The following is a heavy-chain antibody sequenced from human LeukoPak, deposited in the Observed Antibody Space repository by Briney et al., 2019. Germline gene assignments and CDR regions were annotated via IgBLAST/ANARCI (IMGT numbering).Heavy chain of an antibody. CDR1: GGSISSGSYY. CDR2: IYTSGST. Sequence: TLSLTCTVSGGSISSGSYYWSWIRQPAGKGLEWIGRIYTSGSTNYNPSLKSRVTISVDTSKNQFSLKLSSVTAADTAVYYCARDRYYDFWSGYSGFDYWGQGTLVTVSS. D-gene: IGHD3-3*01. V-gene: IGHV4-61*02. CDR3: ARDRYYDFWSGYSGFDY. J-gene: IGHJ4*02.